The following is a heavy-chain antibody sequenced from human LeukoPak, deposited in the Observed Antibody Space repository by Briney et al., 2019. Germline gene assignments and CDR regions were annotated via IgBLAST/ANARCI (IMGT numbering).Heavy chain of an antibody. V-gene: IGHV3-21*01. CDR2: ISSSSSYI. CDR3: ARDLGGWIAAAGHFDY. D-gene: IGHD6-13*01. Sequence: GGSLRLSCAASGFTFSSYSMNWVRQAPGKGLEWVSSISSSSSYIYYADSVKGRFTISRDNAMNSLYLQMNSLRAEDTAVYYCARDLGGWIAAAGHFDYWGQGTLVTVSS. J-gene: IGHJ4*02. CDR1: GFTFSSYS.